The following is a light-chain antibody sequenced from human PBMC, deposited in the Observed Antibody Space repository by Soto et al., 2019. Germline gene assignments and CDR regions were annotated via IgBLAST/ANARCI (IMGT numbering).Light chain of an antibody. CDR3: QQYGSSPRT. V-gene: IGKV3-20*01. CDR1: QSVRSN. Sequence: EIVLTQSPGTLSLSPGERATLSCRASQSVRSNLAWYQQKPGQAPRLLIYGASTRATSIPDRFSGSGSGTDFTLTISRLEPEDFAVYYCQQYGSSPRTFGQGTKVEIK. CDR2: GAS. J-gene: IGKJ1*01.